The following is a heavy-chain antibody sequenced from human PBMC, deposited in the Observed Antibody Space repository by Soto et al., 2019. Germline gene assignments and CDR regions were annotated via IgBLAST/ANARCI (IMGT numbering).Heavy chain of an antibody. Sequence: ASVKVSCKASGYTFTSYDINWVRQATGQGLEWMGWMNPNSGNTGYAQKFQGRVTMTRNTSISTAYMELSSLRSEDTAVYYCARGPSHPYDFWSGYWFDPWGQGTLVTVS. V-gene: IGHV1-8*01. CDR3: ARGPSHPYDFWSGYWFDP. CDR2: MNPNSGNT. CDR1: GYTFTSYD. J-gene: IGHJ5*02. D-gene: IGHD3-3*01.